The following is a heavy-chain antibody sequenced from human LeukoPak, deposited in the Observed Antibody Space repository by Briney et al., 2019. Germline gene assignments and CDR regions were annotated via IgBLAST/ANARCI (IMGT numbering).Heavy chain of an antibody. V-gene: IGHV4-39*07. J-gene: IGHJ4*02. CDR2: IYYSGSS. D-gene: IGHD5-12*01. CDR1: GGSISSSSYY. Sequence: SETLSLTCTVSGGSISSSSYYWGWIRQPPGKGLEWIGSIYYSGSSYYNPSLKSRVTISVDTSKNQFSLSLNSVTAADTAVYYCASYSGYADYWGQGTLVTVPS. CDR3: ASYSGYADY.